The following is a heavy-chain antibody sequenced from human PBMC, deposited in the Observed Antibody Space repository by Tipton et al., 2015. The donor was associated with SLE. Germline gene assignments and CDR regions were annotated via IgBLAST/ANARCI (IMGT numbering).Heavy chain of an antibody. CDR2: VFSSGTT. V-gene: IGHV4-31*03. Sequence: TLSLTCIVSGDSISGSTYYWGWIRQHPGKGLEWIGYVFSSGTTYYNPSLQGRLSMSLDTSKNQLSLQLSSVTSADTAVYYCARDPNGGYGSFDYWGLGALVTVSS. D-gene: IGHD7-27*01. CDR1: GDSISGSTYY. J-gene: IGHJ4*02. CDR3: ARDPNGGYGSFDY.